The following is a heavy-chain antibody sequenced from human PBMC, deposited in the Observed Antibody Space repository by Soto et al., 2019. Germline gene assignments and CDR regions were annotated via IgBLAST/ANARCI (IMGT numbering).Heavy chain of an antibody. J-gene: IGHJ5*02. Sequence: ASVKVSCQASGYTFTGYYMHWVRQAPGQGLEWMGWINPNSGGTNYAQKFQGWVTMTRDTSISTAYMELSRLRSDDTAVYYCARGPAGGAAFRVGWFDPWGQGTLVTVSS. D-gene: IGHD6-25*01. CDR1: GYTFTGYY. CDR2: INPNSGGT. V-gene: IGHV1-2*04. CDR3: ARGPAGGAAFRVGWFDP.